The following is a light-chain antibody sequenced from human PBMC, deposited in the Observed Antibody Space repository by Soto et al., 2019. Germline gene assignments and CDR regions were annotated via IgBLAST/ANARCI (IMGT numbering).Light chain of an antibody. CDR2: GAS. CDR1: QSVTSD. V-gene: IGKV3-15*01. J-gene: IGKJ4*01. Sequence: EIVMTQSPATLSVSPGERATLSCRASQSVTSDLAWYQHKPGQAPRLLLYGASTGATGIPARFSGSGSGTEFTLTISGLQSEDLAIYYCQQYSAWPITFGGGTKGEIK. CDR3: QQYSAWPIT.